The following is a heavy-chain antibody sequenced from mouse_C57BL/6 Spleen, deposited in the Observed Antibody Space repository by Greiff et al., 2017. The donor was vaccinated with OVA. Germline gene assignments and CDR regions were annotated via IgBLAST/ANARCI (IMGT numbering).Heavy chain of an antibody. J-gene: IGHJ4*01. CDR2: IYPGDGDT. Sequence: QVQLQQSGPELVKPGASVKISCKASGYAFSSSWMNWVKQRPGKGLEWIGRIYPGDGDTNYNGKFKGKATLTADKSSSTAYMQLSSLTSEDSAVYFCASSPGGAMDYWGQGTSVTVSS. V-gene: IGHV1-82*01. CDR1: GYAFSSSW. CDR3: ASSPGGAMDY.